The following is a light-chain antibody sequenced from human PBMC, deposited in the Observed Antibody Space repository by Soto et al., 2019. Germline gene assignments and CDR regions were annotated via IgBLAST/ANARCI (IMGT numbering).Light chain of an antibody. V-gene: IGLV2-23*02. CDR3: CSYAGSPTFVI. Sequence: QAVVTQPASVSGSPGQSITIPCTGASSDVGSYNLVSWYQQHPGKAPKLMIYEVSRRPSGISNRFSGSKSGNTASLTISGLQAEDEADYYCCSYAGSPTFVIFGGGTKLTVL. CDR1: SSDVGSYNL. CDR2: EVS. J-gene: IGLJ2*01.